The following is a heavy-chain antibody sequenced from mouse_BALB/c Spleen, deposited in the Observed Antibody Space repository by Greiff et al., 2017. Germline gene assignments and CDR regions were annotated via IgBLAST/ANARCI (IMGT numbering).Heavy chain of an antibody. D-gene: IGHD2-10*02. CDR1: GYTFTAYY. J-gene: IGHJ2*01. CDR3: AREEEYGNPFDY. Sequence: VQLQQSGAELARPGASVKLSCKASGYTFTAYYINWVKQRTGQGLEWIGEIYPGSGNTYYNEKFKGKATLTADKSSSTAYMQLSSLTSEDSAVYFCAREEEYGNPFDYWGQGTTLTVSS. V-gene: IGHV1-77*01. CDR2: IYPGSGNT.